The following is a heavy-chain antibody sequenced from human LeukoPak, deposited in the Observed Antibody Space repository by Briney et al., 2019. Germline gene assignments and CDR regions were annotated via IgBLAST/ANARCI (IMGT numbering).Heavy chain of an antibody. V-gene: IGHV3-30*18. J-gene: IGHJ4*02. D-gene: IGHD2-2*01. Sequence: PGKSLRLSCAASGFTFNNYGMHWVRQAPGKGLEWVAVISYDGRNIHYPDSVKGRFTISRDISTDTLWLQMDSLRTEDTAVYYSAKGTLRGTAAAIDYWGQGTLVTVSS. CDR2: ISYDGRNI. CDR3: AKGTLRGTAAAIDY. CDR1: GFTFNNYG.